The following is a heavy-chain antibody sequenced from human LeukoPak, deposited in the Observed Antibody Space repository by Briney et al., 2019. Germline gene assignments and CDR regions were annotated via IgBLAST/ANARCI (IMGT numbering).Heavy chain of an antibody. CDR2: IYHSGST. D-gene: IGHD3-16*01. Sequence: SETLSLTCTVSGGSISSYYWSWIRQPPGKGLEWIGYIYHSGSTYYNPSLKSRVTVSVDRSKNQFSLKLSSVTAADTAVYYCASGGDTPVLSDAFDIWGQGTMVTVSS. V-gene: IGHV4-59*12. CDR3: ASGGDTPVLSDAFDI. J-gene: IGHJ3*02. CDR1: GGSISSYY.